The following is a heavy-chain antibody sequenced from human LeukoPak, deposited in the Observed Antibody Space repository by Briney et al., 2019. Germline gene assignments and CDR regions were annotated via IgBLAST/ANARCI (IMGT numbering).Heavy chain of an antibody. J-gene: IGHJ6*03. V-gene: IGHV1-18*01. CDR1: GYTFTSYG. CDR2: ISAYNGNT. D-gene: IGHD6-13*01. CDR3: ARDFGAADYYYMDV. Sequence: ASVKVSCKASGYTFTSYGISWVRQAPGQGLEWMGWISAYNGNTNYAQKLQGRVTMTTDTSTGTAYMELRSLRSDDTAVYYCARDFGAADYYYMDVWGKGTTVTVSS.